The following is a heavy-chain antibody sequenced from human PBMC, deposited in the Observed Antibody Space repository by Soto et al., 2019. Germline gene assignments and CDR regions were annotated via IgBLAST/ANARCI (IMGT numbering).Heavy chain of an antibody. CDR1: VFTFSSYA. CDR3: AKEGKLGIAVAGMFDY. D-gene: IGHD6-19*01. V-gene: IGHV3-23*01. CDR2: ISGSGGST. J-gene: IGHJ4*02. Sequence: GGSLSLSCAASVFTFSSYAMSWVRQPPGKGLEWVSAISGSGGSTYYADSVKGRFTISRDNSKNTLYLQMNSLRAEDTAVYYCAKEGKLGIAVAGMFDYWGQGTLVTVSS.